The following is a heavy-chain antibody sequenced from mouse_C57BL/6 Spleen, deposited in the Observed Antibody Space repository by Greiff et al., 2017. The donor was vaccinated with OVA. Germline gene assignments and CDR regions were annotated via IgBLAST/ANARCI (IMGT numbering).Heavy chain of an antibody. CDR1: GYTFTSYW. V-gene: IGHV1-69*01. CDR3: ARRQGPGYFDY. J-gene: IGHJ2*01. Sequence: QVQLQQPGAELVMPGASVKLSCKASGYTFTSYWMHWVKQRPGQGLEWIGEIDPSDSYTNYNQKFKGKSTLTVDKSSSTAYMQLSSLTSEDSAVYYCARRQGPGYFDYWGQGTTLTVSS. CDR2: IDPSDSYT. D-gene: IGHD6-1*01.